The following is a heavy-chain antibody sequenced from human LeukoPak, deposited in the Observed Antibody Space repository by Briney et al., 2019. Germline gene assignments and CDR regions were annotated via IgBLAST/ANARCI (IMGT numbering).Heavy chain of an antibody. J-gene: IGHJ4*02. CDR3: ARDHHYYDSSGYRYYFDS. V-gene: IGHV4-38-2*02. CDR1: GFTFSDYY. Sequence: GSLRLSCAASGFTFSDYYMSWIRQPPGKGLEWIGSIYYSGNTYYNPSLKSRVTISVERSKNQFSLKLSSVTAADTAVYYCARDHHYYDSSGYRYYFDSWGQGTLVTVSS. D-gene: IGHD3-22*01. CDR2: IYYSGNT.